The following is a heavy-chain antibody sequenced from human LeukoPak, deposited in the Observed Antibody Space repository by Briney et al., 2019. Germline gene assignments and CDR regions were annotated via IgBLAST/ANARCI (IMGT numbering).Heavy chain of an antibody. Sequence: GGSLRLSCAASAFTFSSYAMSWDRPAPGKGREWVSAISGSGGSTYYADSVKGRFTISRDNSKNTLYLQMNSLRAEDTAVYYCAKGSGSNGDWYFDLWGRGTLVTVSS. J-gene: IGHJ2*01. CDR1: AFTFSSYA. D-gene: IGHD1-26*01. CDR2: ISGSGGST. CDR3: AKGSGSNGDWYFDL. V-gene: IGHV3-23*01.